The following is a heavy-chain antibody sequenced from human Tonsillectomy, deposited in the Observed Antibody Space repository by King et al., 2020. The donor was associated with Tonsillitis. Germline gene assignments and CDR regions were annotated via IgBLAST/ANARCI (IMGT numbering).Heavy chain of an antibody. CDR3: TRRTQDDSGGYYYY. D-gene: IGHD3-22*01. V-gene: IGHV3-73*02. CDR1: GFTFSGSA. CDR2: IRSKANSYAT. J-gene: IGHJ4*02. Sequence: EVQLVESGGGLVHPGGSLKLSCAASGFTFSGSAMHWVRQASGKGLEWVGRIRSKANSYATAYAASVKGRFTISRDDSKNTAYLQMNSLKTEDTAVYYCTRRTQDDSGGYYYYWGQGTLVTVSS.